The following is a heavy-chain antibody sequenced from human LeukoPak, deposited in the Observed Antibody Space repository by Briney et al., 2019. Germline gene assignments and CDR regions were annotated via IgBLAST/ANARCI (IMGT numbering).Heavy chain of an antibody. CDR2: ISAYNGNT. D-gene: IGHD1-26*01. V-gene: IGHV1-18*01. Sequence: ASVKVSCKASGGTFSSYAISWVRQAPGQGLEWMGWISAYNGNTNYAQKLQGRVTMTTDTSTSTAYMELRSLRSDDTAVYYCARRSQGGSIDYWGQGTLVTVSS. CDR3: ARRSQGGSIDY. CDR1: GGTFSSYA. J-gene: IGHJ4*02.